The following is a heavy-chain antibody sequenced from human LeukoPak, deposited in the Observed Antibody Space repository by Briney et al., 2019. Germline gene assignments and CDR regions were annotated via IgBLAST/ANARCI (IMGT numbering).Heavy chain of an antibody. CDR2: ISYDGSNK. CDR1: GFTFSSYG. J-gene: IGHJ6*04. V-gene: IGHV3-30*18. CDR3: AELGITMIGGV. Sequence: GGSLRLSCAASGFTFSSYGMHWVRQAPGKGLEWVAVISYDGSNKYYADSVKGRFTISRDNSKNTLYLQMNSLRPEGTTVYYCAELGITMIGGVWGKGTTVTISS. D-gene: IGHD3-10*02.